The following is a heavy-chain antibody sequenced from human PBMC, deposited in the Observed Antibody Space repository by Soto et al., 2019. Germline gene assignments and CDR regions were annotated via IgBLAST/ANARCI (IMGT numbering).Heavy chain of an antibody. J-gene: IGHJ4*02. CDR1: GFMFTSSA. Sequence: GASVKVSCKTSGFMFTSSAVLWVRQARGQRLEWIGWLVVGRGNTHYAQHFQERVTLTRDMSRGTAYMQLSSLRSEDTAVYYCAAVPVLRFLKWLPAYFDYWGQGTLVTVSS. CDR3: AAVPVLRFLKWLPAYFDY. CDR2: LVVGRGNT. V-gene: IGHV1-58*01. D-gene: IGHD3-3*01.